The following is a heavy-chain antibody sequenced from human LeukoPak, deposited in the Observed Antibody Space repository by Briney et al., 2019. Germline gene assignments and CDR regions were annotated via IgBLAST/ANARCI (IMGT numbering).Heavy chain of an antibody. CDR3: AREPGSSSWYDADQSIDY. Sequence: ASVKVSCKASGYTFTSYYMHWVRQAPGQGLEWMGIINPSGGSTSYAQKFQGRVTMTRDTSTSTVYMELSSLRSEDTAVYYCAREPGSSSWYDADQSIDYWGQGTLVTVSS. V-gene: IGHV1-46*01. J-gene: IGHJ4*02. D-gene: IGHD6-13*01. CDR2: INPSGGST. CDR1: GYTFTSYY.